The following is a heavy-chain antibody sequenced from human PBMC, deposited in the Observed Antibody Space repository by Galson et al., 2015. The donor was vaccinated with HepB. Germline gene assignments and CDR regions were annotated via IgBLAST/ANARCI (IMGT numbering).Heavy chain of an antibody. CDR2: ISGSGGST. V-gene: IGHV3-23*01. D-gene: IGHD2-2*01. CDR1: GFTFSSYA. Sequence: LRLSCAASGFTFSSYAMSWVRQAPGKGLEWVSAISGSGGSTYYADSVKGRFTISRDNSKNTLYLQMNSLRAEDTAVYYCAKTIYCSSTSCYGMDVWGQGTTVTVSS. J-gene: IGHJ6*02. CDR3: AKTIYCSSTSCYGMDV.